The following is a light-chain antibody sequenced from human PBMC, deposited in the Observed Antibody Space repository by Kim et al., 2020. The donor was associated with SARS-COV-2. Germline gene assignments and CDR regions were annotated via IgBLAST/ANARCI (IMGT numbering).Light chain of an antibody. Sequence: PGQTASITCSGDKLGDKYACWYQQKPGQSPVLVIYQDSKRPSGIPERFSGSNSGNTATLTISGTQAMDEADYYCQAWDSSTADVVFGGGTQPTVL. CDR3: QAWDSSTADVV. CDR1: KLGDKY. V-gene: IGLV3-1*01. CDR2: QDS. J-gene: IGLJ2*01.